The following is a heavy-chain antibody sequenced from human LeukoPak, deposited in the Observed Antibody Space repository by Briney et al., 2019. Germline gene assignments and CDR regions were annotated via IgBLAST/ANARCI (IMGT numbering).Heavy chain of an antibody. CDR3: ARVTDGSGSYFIPYGMDV. CDR2: ISSSSSYT. V-gene: IGHV3-11*05. CDR1: GFTFSDYY. D-gene: IGHD3-10*01. Sequence: GGSLRLSCAASGFTFSDYYMSWIRQAPGKGLEWVSYISSSSSYTNYEDSVKGRFTISGDNAKNSLYLQMNSLRAEDTAVYYCARVTDGSGSYFIPYGMDVWGQGTTVTVSS. J-gene: IGHJ6*02.